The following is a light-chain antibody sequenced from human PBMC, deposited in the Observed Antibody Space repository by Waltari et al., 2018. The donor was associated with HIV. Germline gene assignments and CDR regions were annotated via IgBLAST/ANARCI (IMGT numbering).Light chain of an antibody. CDR2: RDN. V-gene: IGLV1-47*01. Sequence: QSVLTQPPSASGTPGQRVTISCSGTTSNVGTNFVSWYQHLPGAAPKLLMYRDNRRPSGVPDRFSGSKSGASASLAISGLRSEDEGDYYCAAWDDSLSGVVFGGGTKLTVL. CDR1: TSNVGTNF. CDR3: AAWDDSLSGVV. J-gene: IGLJ3*02.